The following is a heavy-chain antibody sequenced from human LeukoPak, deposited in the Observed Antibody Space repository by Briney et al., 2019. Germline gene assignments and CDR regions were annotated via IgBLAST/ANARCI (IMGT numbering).Heavy chain of an antibody. CDR1: GFTFSSYS. CDR3: ARSGIAAAGTNWFDP. Sequence: GGSLRLSCAASGFTFSSYSMNWVRQAPGKGLEWVSSIGSSSSYIYYADSVKGRFTISRDNAKNSLYLQMNSLRAEDTAVYYCARSGIAAAGTNWFDPWGQGTLVTVSS. D-gene: IGHD6-13*01. CDR2: IGSSSSYI. J-gene: IGHJ5*02. V-gene: IGHV3-21*01.